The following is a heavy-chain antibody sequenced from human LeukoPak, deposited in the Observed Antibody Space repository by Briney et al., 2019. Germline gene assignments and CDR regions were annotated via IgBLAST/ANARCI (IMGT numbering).Heavy chain of an antibody. Sequence: KPSETLSLTCTVSGGSISSYYWSWIRQPAGKGLEWIGRIYTSGSTNYNPSLKSRVTMSVDTSKNQFSLKLSSVTAADTAVYYCARELKRYFDWSYYYYMDVWGKGTTVTVSS. D-gene: IGHD3-9*01. J-gene: IGHJ6*03. CDR1: GGSISSYY. CDR2: IYTSGST. CDR3: ARELKRYFDWSYYYYMDV. V-gene: IGHV4-4*07.